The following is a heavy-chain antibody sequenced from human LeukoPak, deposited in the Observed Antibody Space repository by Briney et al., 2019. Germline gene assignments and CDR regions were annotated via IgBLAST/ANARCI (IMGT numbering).Heavy chain of an antibody. D-gene: IGHD5-24*01. Sequence: PGGSLRLSCAASGFTFSSYAMSWVRQAPGKALEGVSAISGSGGSTYYADSVKGRFTISRDNSKNTLYLQMNSLRAEDTAVYYCAKPFPRDGYNFVYWGQGTLVTVSS. CDR2: ISGSGGST. J-gene: IGHJ4*02. CDR3: AKPFPRDGYNFVY. V-gene: IGHV3-23*01. CDR1: GFTFSSYA.